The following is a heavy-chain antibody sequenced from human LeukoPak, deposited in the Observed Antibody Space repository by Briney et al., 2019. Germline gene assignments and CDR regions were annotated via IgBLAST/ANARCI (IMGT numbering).Heavy chain of an antibody. CDR3: ARTRDYGNWYFDL. CDR2: IIPILGIA. Sequence: SVKVSCKASGGTFSSYTISWVRQAPGQGLEWMGRIIPILGIANYAQKFQGRVTITADRSTSTAYMELSSLRSEDTAVYYCARTRDYGNWYFDLWGRGTLVTVSS. CDR1: GGTFSSYT. V-gene: IGHV1-69*02. J-gene: IGHJ2*01. D-gene: IGHD4-17*01.